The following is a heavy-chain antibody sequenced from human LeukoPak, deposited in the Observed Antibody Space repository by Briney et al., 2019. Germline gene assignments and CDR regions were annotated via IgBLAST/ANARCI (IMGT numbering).Heavy chain of an antibody. CDR3: AKLQSDGLRTYYGMDV. CDR1: GFTFSSFV. CDR2: ISYDGSNK. D-gene: IGHD4-17*01. V-gene: IGHV3-30-3*02. J-gene: IGHJ6*02. Sequence: GGSLRLSCAASGFTFSSFVMHWVRQAPGKGLEWVAVISYDGSNKYFADSVKGRFTLSRDNSKNTLYLQMNSLRAEDTAVYYCAKLQSDGLRTYYGMDVWGQGTTVTVSS.